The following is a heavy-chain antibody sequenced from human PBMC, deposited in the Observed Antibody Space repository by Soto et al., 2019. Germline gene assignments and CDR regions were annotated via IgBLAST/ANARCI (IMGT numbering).Heavy chain of an antibody. V-gene: IGHV3-23*01. Sequence: EVQLLESGGGLVQPGGSLRLSCAASGFTFSSYAMSWVRLAPGKGLEWFSSIGGSGGTYYADSVKGRFTIYRGNSKNMLYLPLNSLRADDTAMFYSAKGQGWFYYFDYWGKGMLVTVSS. J-gene: IGHJ4*02. CDR3: AKGQGWFYYFDY. D-gene: IGHD2-15*01. CDR2: IGGSGGT. CDR1: GFTFSSYA.